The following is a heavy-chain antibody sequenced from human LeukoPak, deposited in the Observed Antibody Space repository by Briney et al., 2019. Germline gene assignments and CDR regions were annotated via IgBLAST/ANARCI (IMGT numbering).Heavy chain of an antibody. CDR1: GGSFSGYY. CDR2: INHSGST. V-gene: IGHV4-34*01. Sequence: PSETLSLTCAVYGGSFSGYYWGWVRQPPGKGLEWIGEINHSGSTNYNPSLKSRVTISVDTSKNQFSLNLSSVTAADTAVYYCARVSFFRWAATRPSYYYYYMDVWGKGTTVTISS. CDR3: ARVSFFRWAATRPSYYYYYMDV. J-gene: IGHJ6*03. D-gene: IGHD2-15*01.